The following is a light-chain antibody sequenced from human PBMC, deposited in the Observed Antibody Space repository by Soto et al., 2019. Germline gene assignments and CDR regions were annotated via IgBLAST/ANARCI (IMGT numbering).Light chain of an antibody. CDR1: SSDVGSYIF. CDR3: SSYTTNSSYV. V-gene: IGLV2-14*03. CDR2: TVS. Sequence: QSVLTQPASVSGSPGQSITISCTGTSSDVGSYIFVSWHQQHPGKAPKLIIYTVSSRPSGVSYRFSGSKPGNTASLTISGLQAEDEADYYCSSYTTNSSYVFGTGTKVTVL. J-gene: IGLJ1*01.